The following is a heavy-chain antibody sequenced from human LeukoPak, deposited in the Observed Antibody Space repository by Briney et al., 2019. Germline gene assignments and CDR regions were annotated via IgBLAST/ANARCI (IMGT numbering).Heavy chain of an antibody. CDR3: AIDDIVGPPGSSAY. CDR1: GGTFSSYA. CDR2: IIPIFGTA. J-gene: IGHJ4*02. D-gene: IGHD1-26*01. V-gene: IGHV1-69*01. Sequence: SVKVSCKASGGTFSSYAISWVRQAPGQGLEWMGGIIPIFGTANYAQKFQGRVTITADESTSTAYMELSSLRSEDTAVYYCAIDDIVGPPGSSAYWGRGALAAVCS.